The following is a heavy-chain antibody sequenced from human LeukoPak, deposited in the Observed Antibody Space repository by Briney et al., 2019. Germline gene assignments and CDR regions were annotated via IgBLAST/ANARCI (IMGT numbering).Heavy chain of an antibody. CDR3: ARHARFCTSTSCYDY. CDR1: GGSISTYY. CDR2: TYTSGSP. V-gene: IGHV4-4*09. J-gene: IGHJ4*02. D-gene: IGHD2-2*01. Sequence: PSETLSLTCTVSGGSISTYYWSWFRQPPGKGLEWIGYTYTSGSPNYNPSLKSRVTISVDTSKSQFSLKLTSVTAADTAVYYCARHARFCTSTSCYDYWGQGTLVTVSS.